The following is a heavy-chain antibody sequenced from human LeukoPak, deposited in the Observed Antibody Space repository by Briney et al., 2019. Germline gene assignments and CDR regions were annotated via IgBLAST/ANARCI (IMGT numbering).Heavy chain of an antibody. CDR2: TFSSGAT. CDR1: GPSMSGYY. CDR3: GGGKHRGRLLCF. V-gene: IGHV4-59*01. Sequence: SETLSLTCIVSGPSMSGYYWTWIRQPPGKGLEWIGHTFSSGATTYNPSLKSRVTISVDTSRSQFSLNLSSLTAADTAVYFRGGGKHRGRLLCFWGQGNPVTVPS. D-gene: IGHD3-16*01. J-gene: IGHJ6*01.